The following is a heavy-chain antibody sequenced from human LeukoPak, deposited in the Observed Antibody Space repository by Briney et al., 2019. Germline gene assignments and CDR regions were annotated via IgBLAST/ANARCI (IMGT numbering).Heavy chain of an antibody. J-gene: IGHJ4*02. CDR1: GFTFNSYW. Sequence: GGSLRLSCAASGFTFNSYWMSWVRQPPGKGLEWVANIKQDGSEEYYVDSVKGRFTIPRDNSKNTLYLQMNSLRAEDTAVYYCASLDVLRFLEWLFSDWGQGTLVTVSS. CDR2: IKQDGSEE. D-gene: IGHD3-3*01. V-gene: IGHV3-7*03. CDR3: ASLDVLRFLEWLFSD.